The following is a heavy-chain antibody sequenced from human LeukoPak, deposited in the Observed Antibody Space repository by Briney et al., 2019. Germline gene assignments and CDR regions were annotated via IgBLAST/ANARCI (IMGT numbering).Heavy chain of an antibody. J-gene: IGHJ3*02. V-gene: IGHV3-7*01. D-gene: IGHD2-2*01. Sequence: GGSLRLSCAASTFTFRNYWMSWVRQAPGKGLEWVTNIKHDGSEKYYVDSVKGRFTISRDNAKNSLYLQMNSLRAEDTAVYYCARYCSSTSCNDAFDMWGQGTMVTVSS. CDR2: IKHDGSEK. CDR1: TFTFRNYW. CDR3: ARYCSSTSCNDAFDM.